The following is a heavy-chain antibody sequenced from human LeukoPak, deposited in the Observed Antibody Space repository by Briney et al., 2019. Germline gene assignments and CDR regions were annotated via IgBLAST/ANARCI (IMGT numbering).Heavy chain of an antibody. V-gene: IGHV1-8*01. CDR1: GYTFTSYD. CDR2: MNPNSGNT. J-gene: IGHJ4*02. Sequence: GASVKVSCKASGYTFTSYDINWVRQASGQGPEWMGGMNPNSGNTVYAQKSQGRVTMTRDTSISTSYMELSSLRSDDTAVYYCARGRTNYFDYWGQGTLVTVSS. CDR3: ARGRTNYFDY.